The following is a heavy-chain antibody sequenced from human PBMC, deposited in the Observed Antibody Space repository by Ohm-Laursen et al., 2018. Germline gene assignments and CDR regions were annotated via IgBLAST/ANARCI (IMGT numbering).Heavy chain of an antibody. J-gene: IGHJ4*02. V-gene: IGHV1-8*01. CDR3: ARTLRGGDYDGF. CDR2: MNPNSGNT. CDR1: GYTFTSYD. Sequence: ASVKVSCKASGYTFTSYDINWVRQATGQGLEWMGWMNPNSGNTGYAQKFQGRVTMTRNTSISTAYVELSSLRSEGTAVYYCARTLRGGDYDGFWGQGTLVTVSS. D-gene: IGHD4-23*01.